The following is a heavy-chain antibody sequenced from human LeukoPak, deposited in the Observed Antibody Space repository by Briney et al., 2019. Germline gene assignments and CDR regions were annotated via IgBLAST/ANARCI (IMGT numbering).Heavy chain of an antibody. J-gene: IGHJ6*03. Sequence: SETLSLTCTVSGGSISSSSYYWGWIRQPPGKGLEWIGSIYYSGSTYYNPSLKSRVTISVDTSKNQFSLKLSSVTAADTAVYYCAVAQRVPDYYYYMDVWGKGTTVTISS. CDR2: IYYSGST. CDR1: GGSISSSSYY. CDR3: AVAQRVPDYYYYMDV. D-gene: IGHD4/OR15-4a*01. V-gene: IGHV4-39*07.